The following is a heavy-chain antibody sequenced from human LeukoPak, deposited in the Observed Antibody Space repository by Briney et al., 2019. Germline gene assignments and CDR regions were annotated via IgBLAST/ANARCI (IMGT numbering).Heavy chain of an antibody. D-gene: IGHD2-15*01. CDR2: IYPGDSDT. J-gene: IGHJ5*02. V-gene: IGHV5-51*01. CDR1: GYSFSSYW. Sequence: GESLKISCQGSGYSFSSYWIGWVRQMPGKAPEWMGVIYPGDSDTRYRPPFQGQVTMSADKSTNTAYLQWRSLRAWDSAMYYCARQGHIVGGGWFDPWGQGTLVTVSS. CDR3: ARQGHIVGGGWFDP.